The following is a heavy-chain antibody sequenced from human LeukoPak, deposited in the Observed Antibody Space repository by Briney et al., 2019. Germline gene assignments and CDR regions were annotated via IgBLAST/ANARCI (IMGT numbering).Heavy chain of an antibody. CDR1: GVPVSDGRYY. Sequence: SQTLSLTCSVSGVPVSDGRYYWTWIRQYPGKGLEWIGYKYYSGSAKYNPSLKSRLTISIDTSKNQFSLQLSSVTAADTATYYCATPYCSSISCLDVFNMWGQGTGATVSS. V-gene: IGHV4-31*03. CDR2: KYYSGSA. J-gene: IGHJ3*02. D-gene: IGHD2-2*01. CDR3: ATPYCSSISCLDVFNM.